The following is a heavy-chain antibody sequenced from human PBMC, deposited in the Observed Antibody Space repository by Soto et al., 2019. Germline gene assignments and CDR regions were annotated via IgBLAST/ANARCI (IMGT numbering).Heavy chain of an antibody. J-gene: IGHJ4*02. CDR3: ARATKCIQSYDY. CDR1: GGSISSYY. CDR2: IYYSGST. V-gene: IGHV4-59*01. D-gene: IGHD1-1*01. Sequence: SETLSLTCTVSGGSISSYYWSWIRQPPGKGLEWIGYIYYSGSTNYNPSLKSRVTISVDTSKNQFSLKLSSVTAADTAVYYCARATKCIQSYDYWGQGTLAPDSS.